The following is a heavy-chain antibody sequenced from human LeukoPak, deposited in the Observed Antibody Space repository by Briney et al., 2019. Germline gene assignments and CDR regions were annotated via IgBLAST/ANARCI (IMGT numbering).Heavy chain of an antibody. V-gene: IGHV3-21*01. J-gene: IGHJ4*02. CDR3: ARDRGYSGYDLPDY. CDR2: ISSSSYI. Sequence: GGSLRLSCAASGFTFSSYSMNWVRQAPGKGLEWASSISSSSYIYYADSVKGRFTISRDNAKNSLYLQMNSLRAEDTAVYYCARDRGYSGYDLPDYWGQGTLVTVSS. D-gene: IGHD5-12*01. CDR1: GFTFSSYS.